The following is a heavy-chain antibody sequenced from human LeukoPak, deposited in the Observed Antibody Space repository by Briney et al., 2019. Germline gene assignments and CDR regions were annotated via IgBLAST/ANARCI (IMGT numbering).Heavy chain of an antibody. V-gene: IGHV4-59*01. Sequence: SETLSLTCAVYGRSFSGYYWTWIRQPPGKGLEWIGYIYYSGSTNYNPSLKSRVTISVDTPKNQFSLKLSSVTAADTAVYYCARRAGAYSHPYDYWGQGTLVTVSS. D-gene: IGHD4/OR15-4a*01. J-gene: IGHJ4*02. CDR1: GRSFSGYY. CDR3: ARRAGAYSHPYDY. CDR2: IYYSGST.